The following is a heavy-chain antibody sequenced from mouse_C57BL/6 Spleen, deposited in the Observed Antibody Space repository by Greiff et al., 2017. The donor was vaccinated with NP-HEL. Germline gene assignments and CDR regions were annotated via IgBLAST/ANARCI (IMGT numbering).Heavy chain of an antibody. CDR3: AGTITTVVATNYFDY. Sequence: QVQLKQPGAELVRPGTSVKLSCKASGYTFTSYWMHWVKQRPGQGLEWIGVIDPSDSYTNYNQKFKGKATLTVDTSSSTAYMQLSSLTSEDSAVYYCAGTITTVVATNYFDYWGQGTTLTVSS. V-gene: IGHV1-59*01. CDR2: IDPSDSYT. CDR1: GYTFTSYW. J-gene: IGHJ2*01. D-gene: IGHD1-1*01.